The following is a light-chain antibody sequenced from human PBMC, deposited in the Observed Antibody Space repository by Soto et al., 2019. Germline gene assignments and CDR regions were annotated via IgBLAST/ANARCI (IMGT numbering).Light chain of an antibody. CDR1: QTVSNTY. V-gene: IGKV3-20*01. J-gene: IGKJ4*01. Sequence: EFVLTQSPGTLSLSPGERATLSCRASQTVSNTYLAWYQQKSGQAPNFLIYGASNRATGIPDRFSGSGSGTDFTLTISSLEPADFAVYYCQQYAPWPPTFGGGTKVEI. CDR3: QQYAPWPPT. CDR2: GAS.